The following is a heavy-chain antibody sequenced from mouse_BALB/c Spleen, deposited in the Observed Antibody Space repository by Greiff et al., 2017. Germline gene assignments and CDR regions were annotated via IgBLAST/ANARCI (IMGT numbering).Heavy chain of an antibody. CDR1: GFSLTSYG. CDR3: ASIGRGFAY. CDR2: IWSGGST. D-gene: IGHD2-14*01. J-gene: IGHJ3*01. Sequence: VQLVESGPGLVQPSQSLSITCTVSGFSLTSYGVHWVRQSPGKGLEWLGVIWSGGSTDYNAAFISRLSISKDNSKSQVFFKMNSLQANDTAIYYCASIGRGFAYWGQGTLVTVSA. V-gene: IGHV2-2*02.